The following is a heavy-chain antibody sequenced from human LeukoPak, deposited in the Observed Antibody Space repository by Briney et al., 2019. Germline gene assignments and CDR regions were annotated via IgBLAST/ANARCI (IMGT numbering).Heavy chain of an antibody. V-gene: IGHV1-18*01. Sequence: GASVKVSCKASGYTFTSYGISWVRQAPGQGLEWMGWISAYNGNTNYAQKLQGRVTMTTDTSTSTAYMELRSLRSDDTAVYYCARAPPRMYPYYFDYWGQGTLVTVSS. CDR3: ARAPPRMYPYYFDY. CDR2: ISAYNGNT. CDR1: GYTFTSYG. J-gene: IGHJ4*02. D-gene: IGHD1-14*01.